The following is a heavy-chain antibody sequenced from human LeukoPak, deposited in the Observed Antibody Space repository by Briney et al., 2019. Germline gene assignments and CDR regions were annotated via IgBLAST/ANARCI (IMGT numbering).Heavy chain of an antibody. D-gene: IGHD2-15*01. CDR1: GGSFSGYY. Sequence: SETLSLTCAVYGGSFSGYYWSWIRQPPGKGLEWIGEINHSGSTNYNPSLKSRVTISVDTSKNQFSLKLSSVTAADTAVYYCARARRLRLVVVAPFDYWGQGTLVTVSS. CDR3: ARARRLRLVVVAPFDY. J-gene: IGHJ4*02. CDR2: INHSGST. V-gene: IGHV4-34*01.